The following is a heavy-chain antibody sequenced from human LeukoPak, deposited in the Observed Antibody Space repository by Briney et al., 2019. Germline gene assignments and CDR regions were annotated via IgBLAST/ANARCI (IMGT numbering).Heavy chain of an antibody. Sequence: SQTLSLTCTVSGVSMSSGAFYWSWIRQHPGKGLEWIGNIYYSGSTYYNPSLKSRVTISVDRSKNQFSLKLTSVTAADTAVYYCARAFPFDDYGDPDAFDIWGQGTMVTVSS. J-gene: IGHJ3*02. D-gene: IGHD4-17*01. CDR3: ARAFPFDDYGDPDAFDI. CDR1: GVSMSSGAFY. CDR2: IYYSGST. V-gene: IGHV4-30-4*08.